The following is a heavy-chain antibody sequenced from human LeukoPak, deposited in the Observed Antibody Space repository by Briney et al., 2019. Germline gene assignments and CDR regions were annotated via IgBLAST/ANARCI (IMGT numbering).Heavy chain of an antibody. Sequence: GGSLRLSCAASGFTFSSYAMHWVRQAPGKGLEWVAVISYDGSNKYYADSVEGRFTISRDDSKNTLYLQMNSLRAEDTAVYYCAREERSGFDYWGQGTLVTVSS. CDR3: AREERSGFDY. D-gene: IGHD6-19*01. CDR1: GFTFSSYA. J-gene: IGHJ4*02. V-gene: IGHV3-30-3*01. CDR2: ISYDGSNK.